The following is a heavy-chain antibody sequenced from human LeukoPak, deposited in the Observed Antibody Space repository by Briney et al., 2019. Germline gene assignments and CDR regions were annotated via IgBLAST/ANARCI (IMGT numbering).Heavy chain of an antibody. CDR1: GGTFSSYA. Sequence: ASVKVSCKASGGTFSSYAISWVRQAPGQGLEWMGWISAYNGNTNYAQKLQGRVTMTTDTSTSTAYMELRSLRSDDTAVYYCARDFLCSSTSCYVDYWGQGTLVTVSS. J-gene: IGHJ4*02. D-gene: IGHD2-2*01. V-gene: IGHV1-18*01. CDR3: ARDFLCSSTSCYVDY. CDR2: ISAYNGNT.